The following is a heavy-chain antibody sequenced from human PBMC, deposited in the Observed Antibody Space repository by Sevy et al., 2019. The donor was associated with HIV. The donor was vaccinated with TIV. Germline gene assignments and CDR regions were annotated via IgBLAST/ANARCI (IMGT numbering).Heavy chain of an antibody. V-gene: IGHV3-48*03. CDR2: ISSSGSTI. Sequence: GGSLRLSCAASGFTFSSYEMNWVRQAPGKGLEWVSYISSSGSTIYYADSVKGRFTISRDNAKNSLYLQMNSLRAEDTAVYYCARPYYDFWSGYYTSVRGGYYYGMDVWGQRTTVTVSS. D-gene: IGHD3-3*01. CDR1: GFTFSSYE. J-gene: IGHJ6*02. CDR3: ARPYYDFWSGYYTSVRGGYYYGMDV.